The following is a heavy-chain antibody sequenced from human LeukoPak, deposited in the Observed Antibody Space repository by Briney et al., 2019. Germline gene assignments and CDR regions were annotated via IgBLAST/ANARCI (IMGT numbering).Heavy chain of an antibody. V-gene: IGHV3-23*01. D-gene: IGHD2-21*01. CDR3: AKEAFRPALLDF. CDR1: GFTFSLSA. J-gene: IGHJ4*02. CDR2: VSNSGAAT. Sequence: GGSLRLSCAASGFTFSLSAMTWVRQPPGKGLEWVATVSNSGAATYYADSGKGRFSISRDNSKNTVSLEMSNLRTDDTAIYYCAKEAFRPALLDFWGQGSLVTVSS.